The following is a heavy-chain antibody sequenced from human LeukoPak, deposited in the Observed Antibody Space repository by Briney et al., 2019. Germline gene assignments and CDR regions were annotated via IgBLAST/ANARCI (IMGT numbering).Heavy chain of an antibody. J-gene: IGHJ4*02. CDR3: AKDGTVTSFDY. CDR2: LYTGGGT. D-gene: IGHD4-17*01. CDR1: GFSVRTTY. V-gene: IGHV3-53*01. Sequence: GGSLRLSCAASGFSVRTTYMSWVRQAPGKGLEWVSVLYTGGGTDHADSVKGRFTISRDNSKNTLSLQMNSLRVEDTAVYYCAKDGTVTSFDYWGQGTLVTVSS.